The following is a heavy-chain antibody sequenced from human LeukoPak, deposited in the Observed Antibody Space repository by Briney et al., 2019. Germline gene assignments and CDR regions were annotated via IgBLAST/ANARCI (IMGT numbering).Heavy chain of an antibody. CDR3: ARANYGGNGYFDY. J-gene: IGHJ4*02. D-gene: IGHD4-23*01. Sequence: ASVKVSCKASGGTFSSYAISWVRQAPGQGLEWMGWISAYNGNTNYAQKLQGRVTTTTDTSTSTAYMELRSLRSDDTAVYYCARANYGGNGYFDYWGQGTLVTVSS. V-gene: IGHV1-18*01. CDR1: GGTFSSYA. CDR2: ISAYNGNT.